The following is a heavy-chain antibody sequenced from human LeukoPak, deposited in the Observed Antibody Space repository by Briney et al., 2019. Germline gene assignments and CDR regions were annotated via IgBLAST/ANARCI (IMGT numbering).Heavy chain of an antibody. CDR1: GGSISSYY. D-gene: IGHD1-26*01. J-gene: IGHJ3*02. V-gene: IGHV4-59*01. CDR2: IYYSGST. Sequence: KTSETLSLTCTVSGGSISSYYWSWIRQPPGKGLEWIGYIYYSGSTNYNPSLKRRVTISVDTSKNQFSLKLSSVTAADTAVYYCAREGYVATTRAFDIWRQGTMVTVSS. CDR3: AREGYVATTRAFDI.